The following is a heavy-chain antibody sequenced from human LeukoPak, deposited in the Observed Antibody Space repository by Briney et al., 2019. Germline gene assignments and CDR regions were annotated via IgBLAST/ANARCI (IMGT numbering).Heavy chain of an antibody. J-gene: IGHJ3*02. Sequence: PSGTLSLTCAVSGGSVSTSNWWRWVRQPPGMGLEWIGQIYHSGGTNYNPSLKSRVTISVDKSKNQFSLKLTSVTAADTAVYYCARGAPVAGHDAFDIWGQGTMVTVSS. CDR1: GGSVSTSNW. V-gene: IGHV4-4*02. CDR2: IYHSGGT. D-gene: IGHD6-19*01. CDR3: ARGAPVAGHDAFDI.